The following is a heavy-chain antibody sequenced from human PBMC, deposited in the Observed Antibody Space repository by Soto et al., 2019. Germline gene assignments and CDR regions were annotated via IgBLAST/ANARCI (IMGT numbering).Heavy chain of an antibody. V-gene: IGHV1-69*01. J-gene: IGHJ4*02. CDR1: GGTFSSYA. CDR3: ARGGNYCGGDCYPIDY. Sequence: QVQLVQSGAEVKKPGSSVKVSCKASGGTFSSYAISWVRQAPGQGLAWMGGIIPIFGTANYAQKFQGRVTITADESTSTAYMELSSLRAEDTAVYYCARGGNYCGGDCYPIDYWGQGTLVTVSS. CDR2: IIPIFGTA. D-gene: IGHD2-21*02.